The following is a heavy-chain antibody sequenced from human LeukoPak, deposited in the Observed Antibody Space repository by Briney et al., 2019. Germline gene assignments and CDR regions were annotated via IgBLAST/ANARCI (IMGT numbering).Heavy chain of an antibody. CDR1: GGSISSSSYY. Sequence: PSETLSLTCIVSGGSISSSSYYWCCIRPPPGEVLWWIGSYYCSGSNYYPPSLKSRVTISADTSKNQFSLKLSSVTAADTAVYYCASWGATHHSFDYWGQGTLVTVSS. CDR2: YYCSGSN. D-gene: IGHD1-26*01. V-gene: IGHV4-39*01. CDR3: ASWGATHHSFDY. J-gene: IGHJ4*02.